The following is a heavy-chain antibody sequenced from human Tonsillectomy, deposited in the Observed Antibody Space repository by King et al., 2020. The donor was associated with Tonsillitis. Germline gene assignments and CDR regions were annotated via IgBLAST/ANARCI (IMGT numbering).Heavy chain of an antibody. D-gene: IGHD4-23*01. Sequence: VQLVESGGGLVQPGGSLRLSCAASGFTFSSYWMTWVRQAPGKGLEWVANIKHDGRETFYLDSVKGLFTISRDNAKNSLYLQMNSLRAEDTAVYYCAREGPPTTVITGFDYWGQGTLVTVSS. CDR3: AREGPPTTVITGFDY. CDR2: IKHDGRET. CDR1: GFTFSSYW. J-gene: IGHJ4*02. V-gene: IGHV3-7*03.